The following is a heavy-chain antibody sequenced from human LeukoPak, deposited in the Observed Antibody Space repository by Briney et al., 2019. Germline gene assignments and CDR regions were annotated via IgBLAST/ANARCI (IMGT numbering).Heavy chain of an antibody. CDR1: GFTFSNYW. V-gene: IGHV3-7*01. D-gene: IGHD6-6*01. Sequence: GGSLRLSCAASGFTFSNYWMSWVRQAPGKGLEWVANIREDGSEKYYVDSVKGQFTISRDNAKNSLFLQMDSLRAEDTAVYYCAKDWVEYSSSWAFDIWGQGTMVTVSS. J-gene: IGHJ3*02. CDR2: IREDGSEK. CDR3: AKDWVEYSSSWAFDI.